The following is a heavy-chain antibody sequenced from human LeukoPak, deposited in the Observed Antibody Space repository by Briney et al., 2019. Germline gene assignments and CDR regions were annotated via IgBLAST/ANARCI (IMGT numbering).Heavy chain of an antibody. J-gene: IGHJ6*04. CDR2: IGSSGSTI. V-gene: IGHV3-48*03. CDR3: AELGITMIGGV. CDR1: GFSFSSYE. D-gene: IGHD3-10*02. Sequence: GGSLTLSCAASGFSFSSYEINWVRQAPGKGLAWVAYIGSSGSTIYYADSVKGRFTISRDSAKNSLYLQMNSLRAEDTAVYYCAELGITMIGGVWGKGTTVTISS.